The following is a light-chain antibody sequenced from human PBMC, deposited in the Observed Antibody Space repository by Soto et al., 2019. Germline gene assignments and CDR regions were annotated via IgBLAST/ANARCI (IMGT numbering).Light chain of an antibody. CDR3: SSYTSSQAYV. CDR1: SSDVGGYNS. Sequence: QSALAQPRSVSGSPGQSVTVSCIGTSSDVGGYNSVSWYQEHPGKAPKLMIYDVIKRPSGVPDRFSGSKSGNTASLTISGLQAEDEADYFCSSYTSSQAYVFGTGTKVTVL. V-gene: IGLV2-11*01. CDR2: DVI. J-gene: IGLJ1*01.